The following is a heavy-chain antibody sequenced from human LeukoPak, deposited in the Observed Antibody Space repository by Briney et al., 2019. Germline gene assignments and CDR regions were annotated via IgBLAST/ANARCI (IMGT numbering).Heavy chain of an antibody. J-gene: IGHJ3*02. Sequence: SETLSLTCGVSGDSVSSSDWWTWVRQFPGKGLEWIGEIHHSGDTNYNPSLKSRVTISVDTSKNQFSLKLSSVTAADTAVYYCARQDYGDYGGDAFDIWGQGTMVTVSS. CDR1: GDSVSSSDW. V-gene: IGHV4-4*02. D-gene: IGHD4-17*01. CDR2: IHHSGDT. CDR3: ARQDYGDYGGDAFDI.